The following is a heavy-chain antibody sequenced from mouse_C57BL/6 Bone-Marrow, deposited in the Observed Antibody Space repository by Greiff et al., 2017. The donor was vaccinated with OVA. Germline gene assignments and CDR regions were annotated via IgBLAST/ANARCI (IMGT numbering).Heavy chain of an antibody. V-gene: IGHV10-1*01. CDR3: VITPYYYGSSFAY. D-gene: IGHD1-1*01. Sequence: EVKLMESGGGLVQPKGSLKLSCAASGFSFNTYAMNWVRQAPGKGLEWVARIRSKSNNYATYYADSVKDRFTISRDDSESMLYLQMNNLKTEDTAMYYCVITPYYYGSSFAYWGQGTLVTVSA. J-gene: IGHJ3*01. CDR2: IRSKSNNYAT. CDR1: GFSFNTYA.